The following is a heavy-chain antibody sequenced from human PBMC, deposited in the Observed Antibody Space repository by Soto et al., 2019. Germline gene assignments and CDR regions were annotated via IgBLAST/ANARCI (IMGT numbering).Heavy chain of an antibody. CDR2: ISGGGGST. J-gene: IGHJ4*02. V-gene: IGHV3-23*01. Sequence: EVQLLESGGGLVQPGGSLRLSCAASGFTFSRYGMSWVRQAPGRGLEWGSGISGGGGSTHYADSVKGRFTISRDSSQPTLFQQINFVGPDGAALAYCANEDWFLRAEFESWGQGTLVTVAS. CDR3: ANEDWFLRAEFES. D-gene: IGHD3-3*01. CDR1: GFTFSRYG.